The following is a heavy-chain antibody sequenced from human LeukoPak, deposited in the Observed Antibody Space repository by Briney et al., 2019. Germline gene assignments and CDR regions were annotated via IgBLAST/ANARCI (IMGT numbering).Heavy chain of an antibody. CDR1: GYTFTNYG. V-gene: IGHV1-18*01. Sequence: ASVKVSCKASGYTFTNYGISWVRQAPGQGLEWMGWISIYSDNTNYAQKLQGRVTMTTDTSASTAYMELRSLRSDDTAVYHCARRTCSGTSCYLDYWGQGTLVTVSS. D-gene: IGHD2-15*01. J-gene: IGHJ4*02. CDR2: ISIYSDNT. CDR3: ARRTCSGTSCYLDY.